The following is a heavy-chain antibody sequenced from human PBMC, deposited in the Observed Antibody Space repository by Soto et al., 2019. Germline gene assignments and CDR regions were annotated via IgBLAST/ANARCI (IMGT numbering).Heavy chain of an antibody. CDR2: IYYHGNT. Sequence: SETLSLTCTVSGGSISSYSWGWIRQPPGKTLEWIGTIYYHGNTYSNPSLKSRVTISVDTSNNQLSLKLRSVTAADTAVYYCARHDGFSSGWIFDYWGHGTLVTVSS. CDR3: ARHDGFSSGWIFDY. D-gene: IGHD6-19*01. CDR1: GGSISSYS. J-gene: IGHJ4*01. V-gene: IGHV4-39*01.